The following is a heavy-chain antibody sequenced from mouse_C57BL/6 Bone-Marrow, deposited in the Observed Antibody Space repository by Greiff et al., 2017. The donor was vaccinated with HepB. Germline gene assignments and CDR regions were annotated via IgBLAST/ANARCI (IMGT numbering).Heavy chain of an antibody. CDR3: ARRGVTTYYFDY. J-gene: IGHJ2*01. V-gene: IGHV1-59*01. CDR2: IDPSDSYT. CDR1: GYTFTSYW. D-gene: IGHD2-12*01. Sequence: VQLQQPGAELVRPGTSVKLSCKASGYTFTSYWMHWVKQRPGQGLEWIGVIDPSDSYTNYNQKFKGKATLTVDTSSSTAYMQLSSLTSEDSAVYYGARRGVTTYYFDYWGQGTTLTVSS.